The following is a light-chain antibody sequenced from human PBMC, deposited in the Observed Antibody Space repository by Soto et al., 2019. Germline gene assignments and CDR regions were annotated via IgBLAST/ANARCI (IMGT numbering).Light chain of an antibody. Sequence: QSVLTQPRSVSGSPGQSVTISCTGTSSDVGGYNYVSWYQQHPGKAPKLMIYDVSKRPSGVPDRFSGSKSGNTASLTISGLQADDEADYYCCSYAGSYTFDVFGTGTKLTVL. V-gene: IGLV2-11*01. CDR3: CSYAGSYTFDV. CDR1: SSDVGGYNY. CDR2: DVS. J-gene: IGLJ1*01.